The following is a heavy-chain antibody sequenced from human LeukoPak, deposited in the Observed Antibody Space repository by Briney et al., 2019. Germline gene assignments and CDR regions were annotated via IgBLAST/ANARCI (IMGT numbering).Heavy chain of an antibody. CDR1: GFTFSSYA. D-gene: IGHD3-22*01. Sequence: GGSLRLSCAASGFTFSSYAMSWVRQAPGKGLDWVSGISSSGGSTYYADSVKGRFTISRDNSKSTLYLQMNSLRAEDTAVYYCAKTYYYDSSGYFDYWGQGTLVTVSS. J-gene: IGHJ4*02. CDR2: ISSSGGST. CDR3: AKTYYYDSSGYFDY. V-gene: IGHV3-23*01.